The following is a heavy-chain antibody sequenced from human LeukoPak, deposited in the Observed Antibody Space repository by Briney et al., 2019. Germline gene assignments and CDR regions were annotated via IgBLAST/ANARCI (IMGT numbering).Heavy chain of an antibody. CDR1: GFTFSIAR. V-gene: IGHV3-15*01. J-gene: IGHJ4*02. D-gene: IGHD3-10*01. CDR3: TTASVGGRGVITSPFDY. CDR2: ITRKTDAGTT. Sequence: GGSLRLSCAASGFTFSIARMSWVRDALGRGLELVALITRKTDAGTTDYASLAKGTSTISRDKSKNTLYLQMNSLKPENTAVYYGTTASVGGRGVITSPFDYWGQGTLVTVSS.